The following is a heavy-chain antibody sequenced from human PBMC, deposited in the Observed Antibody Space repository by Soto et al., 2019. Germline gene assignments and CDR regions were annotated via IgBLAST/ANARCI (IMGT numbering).Heavy chain of an antibody. Sequence: QVQLVQSGAEVKKPGASVKVSCKASGYTFTSYDTNWVRQATGQGLEWMGWMNPNSGNTGYAQKFQGRVTMTRNTSISTAYMGLSSLRSEDPAVYYCAGGGRGYYDSSGYYLVDYWGQGTLVTVSS. CDR3: AGGGRGYYDSSGYYLVDY. CDR2: MNPNSGNT. CDR1: GYTFTSYD. J-gene: IGHJ4*02. D-gene: IGHD3-22*01. V-gene: IGHV1-8*01.